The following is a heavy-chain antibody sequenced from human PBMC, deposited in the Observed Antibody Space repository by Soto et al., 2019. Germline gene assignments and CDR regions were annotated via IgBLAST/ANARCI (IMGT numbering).Heavy chain of an antibody. Sequence: QVQLVESGEGVVQPGRSLRLSCAASGFTFSSYGMHWVRQAPGKGLEWVAVISYDGSNKYYADSVKGRFTISRDNSKNTLYLQMNSLRAEDTAVYYCAKAGGIYCSGGSCYYLDYWGQGTLVTVSS. CDR1: GFTFSSYG. CDR3: AKAGGIYCSGGSCYYLDY. CDR2: ISYDGSNK. V-gene: IGHV3-30*18. D-gene: IGHD2-15*01. J-gene: IGHJ4*02.